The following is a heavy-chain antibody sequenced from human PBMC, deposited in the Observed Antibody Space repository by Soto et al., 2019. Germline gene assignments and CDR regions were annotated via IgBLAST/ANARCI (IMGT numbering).Heavy chain of an antibody. CDR3: ARDRGLSVVGGVPYNWFDR. D-gene: IGHD3-10*01. CDR2: INPVGGDT. J-gene: IGHJ5*02. Sequence: QVQLAQSGAEVKKPGASVKVSCQASGYTFTSYYIHWVRQAPGQGLEWMGMINPVGGDTTYAEKFQGRVSMTRDRSTNTVYLQLSSLTSGDTAVYYCARDRGLSVVGGVPYNWFDRWGQGTLVTVSS. V-gene: IGHV1-46*03. CDR1: GYTFTSYY.